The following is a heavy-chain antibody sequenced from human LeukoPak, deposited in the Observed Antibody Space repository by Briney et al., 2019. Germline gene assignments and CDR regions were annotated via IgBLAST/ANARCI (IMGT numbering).Heavy chain of an antibody. Sequence: QAGGSLRLSCAASGFTFSSYWMHWVRHAPGKGLVWVARIYTDGRGTSYAGSVKGRFTISRDNAKNMLYLQMNSLRADDTAVYYCARESSSCHDYWGQGTLVTVSS. D-gene: IGHD6-13*01. CDR1: GFTFSSYW. CDR3: ARESSSCHDY. V-gene: IGHV3-74*01. J-gene: IGHJ4*02. CDR2: IYTDGRGT.